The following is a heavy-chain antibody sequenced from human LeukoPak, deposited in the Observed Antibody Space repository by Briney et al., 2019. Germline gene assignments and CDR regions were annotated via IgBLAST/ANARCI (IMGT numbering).Heavy chain of an antibody. D-gene: IGHD3-10*01. CDR1: GGSISSSSYY. Sequence: SETLSLTCTVSGGSISSSSYYWGWIRQPPGKGLEWIGRIYYSGSTYYNPSLKSRVTISVDTSKNQFSLKLSSVTAADTAVYYCARYYRDYYGSGSHRRGYFDYWGQGTLVTVSS. J-gene: IGHJ4*02. CDR3: ARYYRDYYGSGSHRRGYFDY. V-gene: IGHV4-39*01. CDR2: IYYSGST.